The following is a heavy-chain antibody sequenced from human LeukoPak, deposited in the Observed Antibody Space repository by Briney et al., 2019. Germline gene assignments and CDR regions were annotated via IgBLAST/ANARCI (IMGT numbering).Heavy chain of an antibody. J-gene: IGHJ4*02. CDR1: GFTFSSYW. CDR3: ARDYYYDSSGYYYDY. CDR2: IKQDGSEK. D-gene: IGHD3-22*01. Sequence: GGSLRLSCAASGFTFSSYWMSWVRQAPGKGLEWVANIKQDGSEKYYVDSVKGRFTISRDNAKNSLYLQMNSLRAEDTAVYYCARDYYYDSSGYYYDYWGQGTLVTVSS. V-gene: IGHV3-7*01.